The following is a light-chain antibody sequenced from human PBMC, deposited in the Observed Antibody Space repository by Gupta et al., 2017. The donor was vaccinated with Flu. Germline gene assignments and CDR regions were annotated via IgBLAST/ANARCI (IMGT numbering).Light chain of an antibody. CDR2: DAS. CDR1: QDIRNY. Sequence: DVHMTQSPSSLSASVGDRVTITCRASQDIRNYLNWYQHKPGRAPKLLIYDASNWEAGVPSRFSGSGSGTDFTLTISSRQLEDFAPYCCQQFENLPPYSFGQGTKMEI. J-gene: IGKJ2*03. CDR3: QQFENLPPYS. V-gene: IGKV1-33*01.